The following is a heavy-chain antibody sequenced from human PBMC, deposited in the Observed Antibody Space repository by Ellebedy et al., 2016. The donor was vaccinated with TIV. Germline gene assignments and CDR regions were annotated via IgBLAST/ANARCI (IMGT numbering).Heavy chain of an antibody. CDR2: IIPIFGTA. D-gene: IGHD5-18*01. V-gene: IGHV1-69*13. CDR1: GGTFSSYA. CDR3: ARDAAMVEQYYFDY. J-gene: IGHJ4*02. Sequence: AASVKVSCKASGGTFSSYAISWVRQAPGQGLEWMGGIIPIFGTANYAQKFQGRVTITADESTSTAYMELSSLRSEDTAVYYCARDAAMVEQYYFDYWGQGTLVTVSS.